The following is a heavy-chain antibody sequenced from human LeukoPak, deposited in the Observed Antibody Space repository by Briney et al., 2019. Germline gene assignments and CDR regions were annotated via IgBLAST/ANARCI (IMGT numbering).Heavy chain of an antibody. CDR2: IYYSGST. CDR1: GGSISSGDYY. CDR3: ARVVAAAGTPDY. D-gene: IGHD6-13*01. Sequence: PSQTLSLTCTVSGGSISSGDYYWSWIRQPPGKGLEWIGYIYYSGSTYYNPSLKSRVTISVDTSKNQFSLKLSSVTAADTAVYYCARVVAAAGTPDYWGRGTLVTVSS. V-gene: IGHV4-30-4*01. J-gene: IGHJ4*02.